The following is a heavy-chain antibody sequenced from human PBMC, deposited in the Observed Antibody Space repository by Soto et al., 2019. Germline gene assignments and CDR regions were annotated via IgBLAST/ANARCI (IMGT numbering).Heavy chain of an antibody. D-gene: IGHD3-16*01. J-gene: IGHJ6*02. CDR3: AKGILSATIGPYAMDV. CDR2: ISYDGNYI. V-gene: IGHV3-30*18. Sequence: GGSLRLSCEASGFAFSSYAMHWVRQAPGKGLEWVGVISYDGNYIYYADSVKGRFTISRDNSKNTLYVQVNSLRPEDTAVYYCAKGILSATIGPYAMDVWGQGTTVTVSS. CDR1: GFAFSSYA.